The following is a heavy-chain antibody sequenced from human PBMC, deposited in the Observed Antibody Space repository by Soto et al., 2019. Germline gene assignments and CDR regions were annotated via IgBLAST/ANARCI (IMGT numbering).Heavy chain of an antibody. CDR1: GYTFTGYY. Sequence: QVQLVQSGAEVKKPGASVKVSCKASGYTFTGYYMHWVRQAPGQGLEWMGWINPNSGGTNYAQKFQGWVTMTRDTXIXTAYMELSRLRSDDTAVYYCARDGRDYGDYAPSLDYWGQGTLVTVSS. CDR3: ARDGRDYGDYAPSLDY. J-gene: IGHJ4*02. CDR2: INPNSGGT. D-gene: IGHD4-17*01. V-gene: IGHV1-2*04.